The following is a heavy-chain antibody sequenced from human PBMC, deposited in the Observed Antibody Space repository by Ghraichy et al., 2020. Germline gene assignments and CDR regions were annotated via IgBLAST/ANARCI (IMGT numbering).Heavy chain of an antibody. Sequence: GVTLRLSCAASGFTFSTSWMYWVRQAPGKGLEWVANINHDASEIYYVDSVKGRFTISRDNAKSSLYLQMNTLRVEDTATYYCARGDSLDDWGQGTLVAVSS. V-gene: IGHV3-7*01. CDR3: ARGDSLDD. D-gene: IGHD4-17*01. CDR1: GFTFSTSW. CDR2: INHDASEI. J-gene: IGHJ4*02.